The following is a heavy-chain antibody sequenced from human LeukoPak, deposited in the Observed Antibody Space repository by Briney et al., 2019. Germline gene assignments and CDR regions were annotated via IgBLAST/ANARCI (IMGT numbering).Heavy chain of an antibody. V-gene: IGHV4-34*01. CDR2: INHSGST. CDR3: ARAKGSGSYFNWFDP. Sequence: SETLSFTCAVYGGSFSGYYWSWIRQPPGKGLERIGEINHSGSTNYNPSLKSRVTISVDTSKNQFSLKLSSVTAADTAVYYCARAKGSGSYFNWFDPWGQGTLVTVSS. D-gene: IGHD3-10*01. CDR1: GGSFSGYY. J-gene: IGHJ5*02.